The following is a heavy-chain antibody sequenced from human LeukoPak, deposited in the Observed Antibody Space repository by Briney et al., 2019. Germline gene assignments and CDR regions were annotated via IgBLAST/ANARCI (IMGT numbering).Heavy chain of an antibody. CDR3: ARDSREYGLPTRTYGFDP. Sequence: SETLSLTCTVSGGSIGSYYWSWIRQPPGKGLEWIGYIYYSGSTNYNPSLKSRVTISVDTSKNQFSLKLSSVTAADTAVYYCARDSREYGLPTRTYGFDPWGQGTLVTVSS. CDR1: GGSIGSYY. V-gene: IGHV4-59*01. J-gene: IGHJ5*02. D-gene: IGHD2/OR15-2a*01. CDR2: IYYSGST.